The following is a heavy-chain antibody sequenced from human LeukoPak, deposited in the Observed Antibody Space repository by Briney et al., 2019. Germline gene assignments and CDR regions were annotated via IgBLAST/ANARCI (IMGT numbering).Heavy chain of an antibody. CDR2: ITAYNDNT. V-gene: IGHV1-18*01. CDR3: ARGSPPRRNYDSRGYYSYYFDY. J-gene: IGHJ4*02. Sequence: GASVKVSCKASGYTFTSYGISWVRQAPGQGLEWMGWITAYNDNTYYAQKLQGRVTMTTDTSTSTVYKELRSLRSDDTAVYYCARGSPPRRNYDSRGYYSYYFDYWGQGTLVTVSS. CDR1: GYTFTSYG. D-gene: IGHD3-22*01.